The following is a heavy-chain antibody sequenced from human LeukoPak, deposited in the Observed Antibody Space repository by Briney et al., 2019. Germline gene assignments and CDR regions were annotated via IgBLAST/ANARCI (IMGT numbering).Heavy chain of an antibody. Sequence: SETLSLTCAVSGGSISSSNWWSWVRQPPGKGLEWIGEIHHSGSTNYNPSLKSRVTISVDKSKNQFSLKLSSVTAADTAVYYCARRELLWFGELLFDYWGQGALVTVSS. CDR2: IHHSGST. CDR3: ARRELLWFGELLFDY. D-gene: IGHD3-10*01. V-gene: IGHV4-4*02. CDR1: GGSISSSNW. J-gene: IGHJ4*02.